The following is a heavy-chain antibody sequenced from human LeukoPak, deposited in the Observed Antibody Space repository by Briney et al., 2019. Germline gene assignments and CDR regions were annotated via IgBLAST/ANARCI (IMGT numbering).Heavy chain of an antibody. J-gene: IGHJ5*02. V-gene: IGHV4-38-2*02. CDR1: GYSISSGYY. D-gene: IGHD6-13*01. Sequence: SETLSLTCTVSGYSISSGYYWGWIRQPPGKGLEWIGSIYHSGSTYYNPSLKSRVTISVDTSKNQFSLKLSSVTAADTALYYCARGYSSSWYEAHWFAPGGQGSLVTVSS. CDR3: ARGYSSSWYEAHWFAP. CDR2: IYHSGST.